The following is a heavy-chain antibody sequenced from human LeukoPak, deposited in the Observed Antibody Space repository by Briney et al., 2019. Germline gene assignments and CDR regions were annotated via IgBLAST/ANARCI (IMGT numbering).Heavy chain of an antibody. CDR1: GGTFSSYA. CDR3: ARAPEDYYGSRTGPQGPAFDI. D-gene: IGHD3-22*01. J-gene: IGHJ3*02. Sequence: SVKVSCMASGGTFSSYAISWVRQAPGHGLEWMGGIIPIFGTANYAQEFQGRVTITADESTSTAYMELSSLRSEDTAVYYCARAPEDYYGSRTGPQGPAFDIWGQGTMVTVSS. CDR2: IIPIFGTA. V-gene: IGHV1-69*13.